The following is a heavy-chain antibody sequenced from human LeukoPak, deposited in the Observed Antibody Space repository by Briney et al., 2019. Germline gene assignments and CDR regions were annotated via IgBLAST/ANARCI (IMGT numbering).Heavy chain of an antibody. CDR3: AREEYGDHLWW. D-gene: IGHD4-17*01. V-gene: IGHV3-7*01. CDR1: GFIFSSYW. CDR2: IKQDGSEK. Sequence: PGGSLRLSCAASGFIFSSYWMSWVRQAPGKGLEWVANIKQDGSEKYYVESVKGRFSISRDNAKNSLYLQMNGLRAEDTAVYYCAREEYGDHLWWWGQGTPVTVSS. J-gene: IGHJ4*02.